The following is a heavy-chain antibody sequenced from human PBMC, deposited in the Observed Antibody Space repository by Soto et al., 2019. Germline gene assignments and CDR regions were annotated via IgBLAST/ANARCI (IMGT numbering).Heavy chain of an antibody. Sequence: GGALRLSCAASGFTFTNAWINWVRQAPGKGLEWVGRIKSKTDGGTTDYAEPVKGRFAISRDDSNNMVYLQMNSLKIEDTAVYYCTTDSYSTIIIVRFDYWGHGTMVTVSS. D-gene: IGHD3-22*01. V-gene: IGHV3-15*07. J-gene: IGHJ4*01. CDR2: IKSKTDGGTT. CDR1: GFTFTNAW. CDR3: TTDSYSTIIIVRFDY.